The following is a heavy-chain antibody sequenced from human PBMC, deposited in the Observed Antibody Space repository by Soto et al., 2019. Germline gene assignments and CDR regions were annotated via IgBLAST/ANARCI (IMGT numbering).Heavy chain of an antibody. Sequence: PGVSLRLSCAASGFIFSDYAMSWIRQAPGKGLEWVSYISGSGSDIYYVDSVKGRFTISRDNAKNSLYLQMNSLRAEDTAIYYYARGSGTQNLWGQGTLVTVSS. CDR2: ISGSGSDI. V-gene: IGHV3-11*01. J-gene: IGHJ4*02. CDR1: GFIFSDYA. D-gene: IGHD1-26*01. CDR3: ARGSGTQNL.